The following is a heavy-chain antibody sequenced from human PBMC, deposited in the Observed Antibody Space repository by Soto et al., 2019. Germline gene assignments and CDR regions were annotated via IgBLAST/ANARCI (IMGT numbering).Heavy chain of an antibody. CDR3: TRHQMTAPSGYYGLAGMDV. V-gene: IGHV3-73*01. J-gene: IGHJ6*02. CDR2: IRSKANSYAT. Sequence: PGGPLRLSCAASGGTCGGSGRHWVRKASGKGLEWVGRIRSKANSYATAYAASVKGRFTISRDDSKNTAYLQMNSLKTEDTAVYYCTRHQMTAPSGYYGLAGMDVWGQGTTVTVSS. CDR1: GGTCGGSG. D-gene: IGHD3-3*01.